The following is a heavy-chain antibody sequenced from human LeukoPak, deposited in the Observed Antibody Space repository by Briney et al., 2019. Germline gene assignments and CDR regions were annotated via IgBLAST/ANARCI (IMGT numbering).Heavy chain of an antibody. V-gene: IGHV3-7*03. Sequence: GGSLRLSCAASGFTFSSFWMNWVRQAPGKGLEGVANIKQDGSERNYVDSVKGRPTISRGNAKNSLFLQMNSLRVEDTAVYYCARGGTRGYSPVDYWGQGILVTVSS. D-gene: IGHD5-18*01. J-gene: IGHJ4*02. CDR3: ARGGTRGYSPVDY. CDR1: GFTFSSFW. CDR2: IKQDGSER.